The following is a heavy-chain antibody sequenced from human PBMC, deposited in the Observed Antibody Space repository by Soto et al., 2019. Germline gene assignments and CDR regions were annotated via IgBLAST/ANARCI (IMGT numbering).Heavy chain of an antibody. J-gene: IGHJ4*02. Sequence: SVKVSCKASGGTFSSYAISWVRQAPGQGLEWMGGIIPIFGTANYAQKFQGRVTITADKSTSTAYMELSSLRSEDTAVYYCARSKVVIKVEFDYWGQGTLVTVSS. D-gene: IGHD3-22*01. CDR3: ARSKVVIKVEFDY. CDR2: IIPIFGTA. V-gene: IGHV1-69*06. CDR1: GGTFSSYA.